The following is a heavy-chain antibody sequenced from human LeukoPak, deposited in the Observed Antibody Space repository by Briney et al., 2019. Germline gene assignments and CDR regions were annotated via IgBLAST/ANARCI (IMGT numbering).Heavy chain of an antibody. CDR3: ARRYSSGWDAEYFQH. J-gene: IGHJ1*01. Sequence: GGSLRLSCAASGFTFSSYSMNWVRQAPGKGLEWVSSISSSSSYIYYADSVKGRFTISRDNAKNSLYLQMNSLRAEDTAVYYCARRYSSGWDAEYFQHWGQGTLVTVSS. D-gene: IGHD6-19*01. CDR1: GFTFSSYS. V-gene: IGHV3-21*01. CDR2: ISSSSSYI.